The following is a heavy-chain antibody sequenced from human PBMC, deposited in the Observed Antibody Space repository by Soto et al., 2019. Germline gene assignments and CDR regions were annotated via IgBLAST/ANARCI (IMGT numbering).Heavy chain of an antibody. CDR1: GFTFSSYW. Sequence: GGSLRLSCAASGFTFSSYWMHWVRQAPGKGLVWVSRINSDGSSTSYADSVKGRFTISRDNAKNTLYLQMNSLRAEDTAVYYCARGILYYPDYYYYGMDVWGQGTTVTVSS. J-gene: IGHJ6*02. CDR2: INSDGSST. V-gene: IGHV3-74*01. D-gene: IGHD2-8*01. CDR3: ARGILYYPDYYYYGMDV.